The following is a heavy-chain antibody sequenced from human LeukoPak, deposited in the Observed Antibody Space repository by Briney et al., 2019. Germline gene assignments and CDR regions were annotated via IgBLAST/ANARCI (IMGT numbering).Heavy chain of an antibody. CDR2: ISAYNGNT. D-gene: IGHD6-13*01. CDR1: GYTFTSYA. V-gene: IGHV1-18*01. CDR3: VRDVAGSDWFDP. J-gene: IGHJ5*02. Sequence: ASVKVSCKASGYTFTSYAMHWVRQAPGQRLEWMGWISAYNGNTNYAQKLQGRVTMTTDTSTSTAYMELRSLRSDDTAVYYCVRDVAGSDWFDPWGQGTLVTVSS.